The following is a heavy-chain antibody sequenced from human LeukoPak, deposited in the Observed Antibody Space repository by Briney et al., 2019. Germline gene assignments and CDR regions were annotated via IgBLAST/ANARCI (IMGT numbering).Heavy chain of an antibody. V-gene: IGHV3-11*04. CDR2: ISGSGTIT. CDR3: VRILEGYSYYMDA. Sequence: PGGSLRLSCAASGFTFSDYYMAWIRQAPGKGLNWVSYISGSGTITCYADSLKGRFTISRDNAKNSLFLQMDSLRAEDTAVYYCVRILEGYSYYMDAWGKGTTVIVSS. CDR1: GFTFSDYY. J-gene: IGHJ6*03.